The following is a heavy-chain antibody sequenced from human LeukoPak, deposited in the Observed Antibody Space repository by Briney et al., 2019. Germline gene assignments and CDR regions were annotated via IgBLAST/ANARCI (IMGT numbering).Heavy chain of an antibody. CDR3: AKDRSFWNDLRLGDY. CDR1: GFTFSSYA. V-gene: IGHV3-23*01. D-gene: IGHD1-1*01. J-gene: IGHJ4*02. Sequence: PGGSLRLSCAASGFTFSSYAMGWVRQAPGKGLEWVSAISGSGGSTYYADSVKGRFTISRDNSKNTLYLQMNSLRAEDTAVYYCAKDRSFWNDLRLGDYWGQGTLVTVSS. CDR2: ISGSGGST.